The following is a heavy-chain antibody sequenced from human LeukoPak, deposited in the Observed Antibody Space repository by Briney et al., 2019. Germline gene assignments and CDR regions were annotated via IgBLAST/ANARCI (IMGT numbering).Heavy chain of an antibody. Sequence: SETLSLTCTVSGGSISSSSYYWGWIRQPPGKGLEWIGSIYCSGSTYYNPSLKSRVTISVDTSKNQFSLKLSSVTAADTAVYYCARHRRRRHEPFDYWGQGTLVTVSS. CDR3: ARHRRRRHEPFDY. J-gene: IGHJ4*02. V-gene: IGHV4-39*01. CDR2: IYCSGST. CDR1: GGSISSSSYY.